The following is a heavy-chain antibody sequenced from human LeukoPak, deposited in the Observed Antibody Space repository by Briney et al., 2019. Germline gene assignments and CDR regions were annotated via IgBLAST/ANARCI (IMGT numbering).Heavy chain of an antibody. D-gene: IGHD3-9*01. CDR2: INPSGGST. J-gene: IGHJ4*02. V-gene: IGHV1-46*01. CDR1: GYTFTSYY. Sequence: ASVKVSCKASGYTFTSYYMHWVRQAPGQGLEWMGIINPSGGSTSYAQKFQGRVTMTRDMSTSTVYMELSSLRSEDTAVYYCPRPLYDILTGFGYWGQGTLVTVSS. CDR3: PRPLYDILTGFGY.